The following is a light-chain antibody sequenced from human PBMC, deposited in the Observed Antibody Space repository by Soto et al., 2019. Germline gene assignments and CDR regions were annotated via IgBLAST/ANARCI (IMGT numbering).Light chain of an antibody. CDR1: YSNIGAGYE. V-gene: IGLV1-40*01. CDR3: QSYDSSLSGLGV. J-gene: IGLJ3*02. Sequence: QSVLTQPPSVSGAPGQRVTISCTGSYSNIGAGYEVHWYQQIPGTAPKLLISGHNNRPSGVPDRFFGSKSGTSASLTIIGLQAEDVADYYCQSYDSSLSGLGVFGGGTKLTVL. CDR2: GHN.